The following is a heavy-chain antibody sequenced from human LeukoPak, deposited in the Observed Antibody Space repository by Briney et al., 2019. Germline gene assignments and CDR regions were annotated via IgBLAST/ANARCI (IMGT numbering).Heavy chain of an antibody. J-gene: IGHJ4*02. CDR2: ISGTGGRT. CDR1: GFTFSSYA. V-gene: IGHV3-23*01. Sequence: GGSLRLSCAASGFTFSSYATSWVRQAPGKGLEWVSGISGTGGRTYYADSAKGRFTISRDNSKNTLYLQMDSLRAEDTAVYYCAKDPGPLFDGYFDSWGQGTLVTVSS. CDR3: AKDPGPLFDGYFDS. D-gene: IGHD2-8*01.